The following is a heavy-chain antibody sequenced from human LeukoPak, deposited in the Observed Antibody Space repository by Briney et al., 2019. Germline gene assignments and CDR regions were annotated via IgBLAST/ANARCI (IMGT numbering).Heavy chain of an antibody. CDR2: IYTSEST. D-gene: IGHD6-13*01. J-gene: IGHJ4*02. Sequence: PSETLPLTCTVSGGSISSYYWSWIRQPAGKGLEWIGRIYTSESTNYNPSLKSRVTMSVDTSKNQFSLKLSSVTAADTAVYYCARTGLGSSSWSSFDYWGQGTLVTVSS. CDR3: ARTGLGSSSWSSFDY. CDR1: GGSISSYY. V-gene: IGHV4-4*07.